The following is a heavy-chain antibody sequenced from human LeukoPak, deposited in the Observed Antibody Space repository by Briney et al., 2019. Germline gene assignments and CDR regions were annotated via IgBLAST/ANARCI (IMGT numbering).Heavy chain of an antibody. CDR2: IGSSSTDI. V-gene: IGHV3-21*01. Sequence: PGGSLRLSCAASGCTFSSYSMNWVRQAPGKGLEWVSSIGSSSTDIYYADSVKGRFTISRDNAKNSLYLQMNSLRAEDTAVYYCVRIPNSAEFPNWFDPWGQGTLVTVSS. D-gene: IGHD2/OR15-2a*01. CDR1: GCTFSSYS. J-gene: IGHJ5*02. CDR3: VRIPNSAEFPNWFDP.